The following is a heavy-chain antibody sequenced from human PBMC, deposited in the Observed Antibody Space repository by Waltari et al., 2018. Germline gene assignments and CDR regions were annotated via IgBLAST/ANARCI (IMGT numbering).Heavy chain of an antibody. CDR1: GFTFSSYS. V-gene: IGHV3-48*01. Sequence: EVQLVESGGGLVQPGGSLRLSCAASGFTFSSYSMNWVRQAPGKGLEWVSYISSSSSTIYYADSVKGRFTISRDNAKNSLYLQMNSLRAEDTAVYYCAREGVGATLYYFDYWGQGTLVTVSS. D-gene: IGHD1-26*01. CDR2: ISSSSSTI. CDR3: AREGVGATLYYFDY. J-gene: IGHJ4*02.